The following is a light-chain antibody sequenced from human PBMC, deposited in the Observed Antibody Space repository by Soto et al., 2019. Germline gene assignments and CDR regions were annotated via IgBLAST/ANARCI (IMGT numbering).Light chain of an antibody. CDR1: QSISSY. CDR3: QQSYSTPST. V-gene: IGKV1-39*01. Sequence: DIQMTQSPSSLSASVGDRVTITCRASQSISSYLNWYQQKPGKAPKLLIYAASSLQSGVPSRFSGSGSGTDFTLTISSLQPADFATYYCQQSYSTPSTFGGGTKVEIK. CDR2: AAS. J-gene: IGKJ4*01.